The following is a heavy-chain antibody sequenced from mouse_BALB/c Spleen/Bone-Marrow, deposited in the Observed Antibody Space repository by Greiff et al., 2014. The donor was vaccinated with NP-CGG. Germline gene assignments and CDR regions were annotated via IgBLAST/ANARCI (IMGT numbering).Heavy chain of an antibody. CDR2: IGYSGST. CDR1: GYSITSDYA. V-gene: IGHV3-2*02. Sequence: DVKLQESGPGLVKPSQSLSLTCTVTGYSITSDYAWNWIRQFPGNKLEWMGYIGYSGSTSYNPSLKSRISITRDTSKNQLFLQLNSVTTEDTATYYCARGRDYFDYWGQGTTLTVSS. CDR3: ARGRDYFDY. J-gene: IGHJ2*01.